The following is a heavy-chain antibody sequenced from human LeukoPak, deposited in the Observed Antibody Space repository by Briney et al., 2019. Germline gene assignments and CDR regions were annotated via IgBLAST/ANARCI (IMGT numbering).Heavy chain of an antibody. CDR1: GFTFSNYW. CDR2: ISGSGDRT. J-gene: IGHJ6*03. Sequence: GGSLRLSCAASGFTFSNYWMSWVRQAPGKGLEWVSEISGSGDRTYYADSVKGRFTISRDNSKNTLYLQMNSLRAEDTAVYYCAKLSGDYYMDVWGKGTTVTISS. D-gene: IGHD1-14*01. V-gene: IGHV3-23*01. CDR3: AKLSGDYYMDV.